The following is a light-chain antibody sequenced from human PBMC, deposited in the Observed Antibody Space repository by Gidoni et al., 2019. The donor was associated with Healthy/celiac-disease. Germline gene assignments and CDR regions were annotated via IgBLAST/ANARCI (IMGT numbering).Light chain of an antibody. CDR1: QGISNY. CDR3: QKYNSALRDT. J-gene: IGKJ3*01. CDR2: AAS. Sequence: IQMTQSPSSLSASVGDRVTITCRASQGISNYLAWYQQKPGKVPKLLIFAASTLQSGVPSRFSGSGSGTNFTLTISGLQPEDVATSYCQKYNSALRDTFGPGTKVDIK. V-gene: IGKV1-27*01.